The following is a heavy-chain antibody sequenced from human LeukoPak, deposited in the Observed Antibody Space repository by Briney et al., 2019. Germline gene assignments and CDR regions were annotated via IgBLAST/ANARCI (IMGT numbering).Heavy chain of an antibody. CDR3: ARVTRDDAFDI. CDR1: GHTFTGYY. J-gene: IGHJ3*02. V-gene: IGHV1-2*02. Sequence: ASVKVSCKASGHTFTGYYMHWVRQAPGEGLEWMGWINPNSGGTNHAQTFQGSVTMTRDTSISTAYLELSRLRSDDTAVYYCARVTRDDAFDIWGQGTMVTVSS. CDR2: INPNSGGT.